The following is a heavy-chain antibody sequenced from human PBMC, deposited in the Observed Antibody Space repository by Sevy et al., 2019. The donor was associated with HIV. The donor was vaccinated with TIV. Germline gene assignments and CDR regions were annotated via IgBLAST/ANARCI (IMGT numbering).Heavy chain of an antibody. V-gene: IGHV3-23*01. CDR1: GFDFSIYS. J-gene: IGHJ4*02. CDR3: AREGCTKPHDY. CDR2: LSFGCGKI. Sequence: GGCLRLSCAASGFDFSIYSMSWVRQAPGKGLEWFSTLSFGCGKINYADSVKGRFTISRDNSKISVYLQMNNMRVEDTAVYYRAREGCTKPHDYWGQGTLVTVSS. D-gene: IGHD2-8*01.